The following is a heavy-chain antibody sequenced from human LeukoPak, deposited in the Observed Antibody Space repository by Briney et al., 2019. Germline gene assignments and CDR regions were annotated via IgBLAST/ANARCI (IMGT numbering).Heavy chain of an antibody. CDR3: ARGEYSYGDYFEY. V-gene: IGHV3-21*01. CDR2: IGSSSRYI. J-gene: IGHJ4*02. CDR1: GFTFSSYN. D-gene: IGHD5-18*01. Sequence: GGSLRLSCAASGFTFSSYNMNWVRQAPGKGLEWVSSIGSSSRYIYYADSVKGRFSISRDNAENSLYLQMNSLRAEDTAVYFCARGEYSYGDYFEYWGQGTLVTVSS.